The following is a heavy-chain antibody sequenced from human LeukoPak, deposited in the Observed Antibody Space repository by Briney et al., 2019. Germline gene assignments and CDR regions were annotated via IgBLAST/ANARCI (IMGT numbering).Heavy chain of an antibody. V-gene: IGHV3-21*01. CDR1: GFTFSTYW. CDR2: ISSSSSYK. J-gene: IGHJ4*02. D-gene: IGHD1-26*01. CDR3: GRAVGGNVFDY. Sequence: GGSLRLSCAASGFTFSTYWMHWVRQAPGKGLEWVSSISSSSSYKYYADSVKGRFTISRDNAKKSLYLQMNSLRAEDTAVYYCGRAVGGNVFDYWGQGTQVTVAS.